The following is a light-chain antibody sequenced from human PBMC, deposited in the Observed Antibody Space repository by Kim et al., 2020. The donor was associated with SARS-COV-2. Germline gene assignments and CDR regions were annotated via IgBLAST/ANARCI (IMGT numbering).Light chain of an antibody. CDR3: QQRGNWPT. CDR1: QSVRTY. CDR2: DAS. V-gene: IGKV3-11*01. J-gene: IGKJ5*01. Sequence: GERATLACRASQSVRTYLASYKQKPGQAPRLLIYDASNRATGIPARFSGSGSGTDFTLTISSLEPKDFAVYYCQQRGNWPTFGQGTRLEIK.